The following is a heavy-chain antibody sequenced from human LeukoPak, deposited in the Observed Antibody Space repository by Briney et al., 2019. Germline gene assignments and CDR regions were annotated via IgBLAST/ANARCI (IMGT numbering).Heavy chain of an antibody. D-gene: IGHD3-3*01. V-gene: IGHV4-39*01. CDR1: GGSISSSSYY. Sequence: PSETLSLICTVSGGSISSSSYYWGWIRQPPGKGLEWIGSIYYSGSTYYNPSLKSRVTISVDTSKNQFSLKLSSVTAADMAVYYCAAHGGRTYYDFWSGYHDYWGQGTLVTVSS. J-gene: IGHJ4*02. CDR3: AAHGGRTYYDFWSGYHDY. CDR2: IYYSGST.